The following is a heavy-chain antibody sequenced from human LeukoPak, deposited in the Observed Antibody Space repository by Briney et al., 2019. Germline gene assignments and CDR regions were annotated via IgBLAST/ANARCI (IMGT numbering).Heavy chain of an antibody. J-gene: IGHJ6*03. CDR1: GFTFSDYW. V-gene: IGHV3-7*01. D-gene: IGHD2-2*02. Sequence: GGSLRLSCAASGFTFSDYWMTWVRQAPGKGLEWVANIKPDGSEKYYVDSVRGRFTISRDNAKNSLYLQMNSLRVEDTAVYYCARSGNQLLYTYYIDVWGKGTTVTVSS. CDR2: IKPDGSEK. CDR3: ARSGNQLLYTYYIDV.